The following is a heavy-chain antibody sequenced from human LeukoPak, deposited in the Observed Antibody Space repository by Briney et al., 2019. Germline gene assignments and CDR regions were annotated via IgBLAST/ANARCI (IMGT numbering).Heavy chain of an antibody. CDR3: ARQTNYMDV. V-gene: IGHV4-4*09. Sequence: SETLSLTCTVSGVFIGTYYWSWIRQPPGKGLEWIGYIYTGGNTKYNPSLKSRVTISVDTSKNQFSLKLSSVTAADTAVYYCARQTNYMDVWGKGTTVTVS. J-gene: IGHJ6*03. CDR1: GVFIGTYY. CDR2: IYTGGNT.